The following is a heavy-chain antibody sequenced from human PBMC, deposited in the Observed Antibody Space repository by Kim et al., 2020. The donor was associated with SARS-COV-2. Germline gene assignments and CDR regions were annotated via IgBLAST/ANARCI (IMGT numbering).Heavy chain of an antibody. CDR2: IYHSGST. V-gene: IGHV4-38-2*02. J-gene: IGHJ4*02. Sequence: SETLSLTCTVSGYSISSGYYWGWIRQPPGKGLEWIGSIYHSGSTYYNPSLKSRVTISVDTSKNQFSLKLSSVTAADTAVYYCARDHSSSWYYFDYWCQGT. CDR1: GYSISSGYY. CDR3: ARDHSSSWYYFDY. D-gene: IGHD6-13*01.